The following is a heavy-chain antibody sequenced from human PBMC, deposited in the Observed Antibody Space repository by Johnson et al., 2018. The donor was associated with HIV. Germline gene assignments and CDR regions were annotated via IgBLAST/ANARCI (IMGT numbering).Heavy chain of an antibody. CDR3: AKDGYRAALDV. D-gene: IGHD5-24*01. Sequence: QVQLVESGGGVVQPGRSLRLSCAASGFTFSSYAMHWVRQAPGKGLVWVSRIHNDGSSTTYADSVKGRFTISRDNSKNTLYLQMSSLRPEDTAVHYCAKDGYRAALDVWGQGTMVTVSS. CDR2: IHNDGSST. V-gene: IGHV3-NL1*01. CDR1: GFTFSSYA. J-gene: IGHJ3*01.